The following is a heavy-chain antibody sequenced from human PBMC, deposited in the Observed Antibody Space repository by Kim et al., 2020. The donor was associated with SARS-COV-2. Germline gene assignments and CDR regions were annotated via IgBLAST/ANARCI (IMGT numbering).Heavy chain of an antibody. CDR1: GFTFPNYW. Sequence: GGSLRLSCEASGFTFPNYWMHWVRQAPGKWLVWVSRINKDGSSSNGSDSVKGRFTISRDNAKNTVYLQLNSLSAEDTAVYYCARTLTASFDAFDVWGQGT. V-gene: IGHV3-74*01. CDR2: INKDGSSS. CDR3: ARTLTASFDAFDV. J-gene: IGHJ3*01. D-gene: IGHD3-10*01.